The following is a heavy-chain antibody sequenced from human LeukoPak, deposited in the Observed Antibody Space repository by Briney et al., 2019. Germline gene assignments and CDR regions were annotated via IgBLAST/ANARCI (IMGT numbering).Heavy chain of an antibody. V-gene: IGHV3-20*04. Sequence: GGSLRLSCAASGFTFDDYGMSWVRQAPGKGLEWVFGINWNGGSTGYADSVKGRFTISRDNAKNSLYLQMNSLRAEDTALYYCARAQPVGYDSSGYYTPPLDWGQGTLVTVSS. CDR1: GFTFDDYG. D-gene: IGHD3-22*01. CDR3: ARAQPVGYDSSGYYTPPLD. J-gene: IGHJ4*02. CDR2: INWNGGST.